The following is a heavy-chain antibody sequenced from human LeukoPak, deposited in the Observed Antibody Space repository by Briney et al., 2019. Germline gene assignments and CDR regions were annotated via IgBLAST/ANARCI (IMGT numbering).Heavy chain of an antibody. CDR3: ARGTVVVPAVDYYYYGMDV. V-gene: IGHV1-2*04. D-gene: IGHD2-2*01. CDR1: GYTFTGYY. Sequence: ASVKVSCKASGYTFTGYYMHWVRQAPGQGLEWMGWINPNSGGTNYAQKFQGWVTVTRDTSISTAYMELGRLRSDDTAVYYCARGTVVVPAVDYYYYGMDVWGQGTTVTVSS. CDR2: INPNSGGT. J-gene: IGHJ6*02.